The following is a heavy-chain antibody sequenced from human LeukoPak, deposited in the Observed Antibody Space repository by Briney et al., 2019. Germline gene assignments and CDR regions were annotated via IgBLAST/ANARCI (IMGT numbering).Heavy chain of an antibody. V-gene: IGHV3-30*18. CDR2: ISYDGSNK. Sequence: PGRSLRLSCAASGFTFSSYGMPWVRQAPGKGLEWVAVISYDGSNKYYADSVKGRFTISRDNSKNTLYLQMNSLRAEDTAVYYCAKDVSYSSRPYYFDYWGQGTLVTVSS. CDR3: AKDVSYSSRPYYFDY. D-gene: IGHD6-13*01. J-gene: IGHJ4*02. CDR1: GFTFSSYG.